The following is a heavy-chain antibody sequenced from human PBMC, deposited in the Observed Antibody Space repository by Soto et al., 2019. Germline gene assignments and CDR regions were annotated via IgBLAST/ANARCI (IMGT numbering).Heavy chain of an antibody. CDR2: IGTAGDT. J-gene: IGHJ6*02. CDR1: GFTFSSYD. Sequence: GGSLRLSCAASGFTFSSYDMHWVRQATGKGLEWVSAIGTAGDTYYPGSVKGRFTISRENAKNSLYLEMNSLRAEDTAMYYCARVLYCTNGVCYNHGSSYYYYGMDVWGQGTTVTVSS. CDR3: ARVLYCTNGVCYNHGSSYYYYGMDV. V-gene: IGHV3-13*01. D-gene: IGHD2-8*01.